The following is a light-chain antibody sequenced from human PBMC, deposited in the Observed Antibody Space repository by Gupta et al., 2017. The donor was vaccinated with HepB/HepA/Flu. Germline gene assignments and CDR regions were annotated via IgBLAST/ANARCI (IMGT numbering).Light chain of an antibody. Sequence: EIVLTQSPGTLSLSPGERASLSCRASQSVSSHLAWYQQKPGQAPRLLIYGASSRATGIPDKFSGSGSGTDFTLTISRLEPEDFAVYYCQQDGSSPYTFGQGTKLEIK. CDR3: QQDGSSPYT. V-gene: IGKV3-20*01. CDR1: QSVSSH. J-gene: IGKJ2*01. CDR2: GAS.